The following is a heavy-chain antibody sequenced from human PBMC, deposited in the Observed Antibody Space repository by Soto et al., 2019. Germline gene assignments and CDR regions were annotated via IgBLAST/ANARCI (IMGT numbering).Heavy chain of an antibody. D-gene: IGHD2-15*01. J-gene: IGHJ1*01. CDR3: ANLRYCSGTTCPLQH. CDR2: VGSSGATT. Sequence: GGSLRLSCAPSGFTFRNFAMSWVRQAPGKGLEWLSTVGSSGATTYSVDSVKGRFVISRDNSKNTLYLQMNSLRVDDTAVYYCANLRYCSGTTCPLQHWGPGTLVTVSS. CDR1: GFTFRNFA. V-gene: IGHV3-23*01.